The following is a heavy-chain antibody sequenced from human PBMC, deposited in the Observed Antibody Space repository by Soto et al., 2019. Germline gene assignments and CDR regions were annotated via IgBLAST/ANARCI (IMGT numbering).Heavy chain of an antibody. J-gene: IGHJ3*02. CDR1: GYTFTTYG. CDR3: ASDESPSSDWYDAFDI. D-gene: IGHD6-19*01. CDR2: ISAHNGNT. V-gene: IGHV1-18*01. Sequence: QVQLVQSGAEVKKPGASVNVSCKASGYTFTTYGISWVRQAPGQGLEWLGWISAHNGNTNYAQKLQGRVTMTTDTSTRTDYMGLRSLRSDVTAVYYCASDESPSSDWYDAFDIWGQGTMVTVSS.